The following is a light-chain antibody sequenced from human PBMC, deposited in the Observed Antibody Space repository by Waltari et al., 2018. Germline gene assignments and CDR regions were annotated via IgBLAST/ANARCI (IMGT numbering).Light chain of an antibody. J-gene: IGKJ3*01. Sequence: DIQMTQSPSSLSASVGDRVTITCRASQSISSYLKWYQQKPGKAPKLLIYGASSLRGGAPSRFSGSRSGTDFTLTISSLQPEDFASYYCQQTYSSPLTFGPGTKLDIK. V-gene: IGKV1-39*01. CDR2: GAS. CDR3: QQTYSSPLT. CDR1: QSISSY.